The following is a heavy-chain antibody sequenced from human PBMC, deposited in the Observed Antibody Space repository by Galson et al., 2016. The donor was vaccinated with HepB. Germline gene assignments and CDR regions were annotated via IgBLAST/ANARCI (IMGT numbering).Heavy chain of an antibody. Sequence: ETLSLTCTVSGYSIRSGYYWVWIRQSPGKGLEFIASVSQRGTNQYNPSLKSRVAILVETSKNQFSLRLRSVTAADTAIYYCARDYASTYGMDVWGQGTAVTVSS. CDR1: GYSIRSGYY. V-gene: IGHV4-38-2*02. D-gene: IGHD3-16*01. J-gene: IGHJ6*02. CDR2: VSQRGTN. CDR3: ARDYASTYGMDV.